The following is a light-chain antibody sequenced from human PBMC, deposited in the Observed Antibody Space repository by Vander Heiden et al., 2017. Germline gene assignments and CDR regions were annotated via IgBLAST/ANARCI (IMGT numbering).Light chain of an antibody. CDR2: VAS. CDR1: QDISTY. CDR3: QQLNTSPFT. V-gene: IGKV1-9*01. Sequence: DTQSTQSPSFLSASVGDRVTITCRASQDISTYLAWYQQKPGKAPKILIYVASTLQSGVPARFRGSRSGTEFTLTSRSLQAEDFATYYCQQLNTSPFTFGPGTTVDI. J-gene: IGKJ3*01.